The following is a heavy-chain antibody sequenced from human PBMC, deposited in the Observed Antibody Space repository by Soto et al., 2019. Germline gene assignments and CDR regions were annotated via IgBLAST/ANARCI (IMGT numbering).Heavy chain of an antibody. CDR2: INPDNGNT. Sequence: QVQLVQSVAEVRKPGASVNISCRASGFTFSDHLINWVRQVPGQSLEWMGWINPDNGNTKYSQTFKGRVTISRHSSASIVYVEVSDLTSEDTAVFYCARDILSVGPRANDAFDVWGQGTMVTVSS. J-gene: IGHJ3*01. V-gene: IGHV1-3*01. CDR1: GFTFSDHL. CDR3: ARDILSVGPRANDAFDV.